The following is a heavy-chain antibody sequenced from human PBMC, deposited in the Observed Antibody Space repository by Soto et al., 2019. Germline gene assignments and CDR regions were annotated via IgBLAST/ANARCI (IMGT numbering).Heavy chain of an antibody. CDR1: GFSFSSSA. Sequence: QVQLVDSGGGMVQPGRSLSLSCAASGFSFSSSAMHWVRQAPGKGLEWVAIISYDGSQKYYADSVKGRFTISRDNSKNALSLQMNSLRAEDTAVYFCAKDRGRWLKLGYFDYWGQGTLVTVSS. CDR2: ISYDGSQK. J-gene: IGHJ4*02. CDR3: AKDRGRWLKLGYFDY. V-gene: IGHV3-30*04. D-gene: IGHD3-16*01.